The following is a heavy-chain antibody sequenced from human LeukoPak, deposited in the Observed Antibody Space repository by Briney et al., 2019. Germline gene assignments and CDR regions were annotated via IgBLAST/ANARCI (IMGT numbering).Heavy chain of an antibody. CDR1: GFTFSSYA. Sequence: GGSLRLSCAASGFTFSSYAMSWVRQAPGKGLEWVSAISGSGGSTYYADSVKGRFTISRDNSKNTLYLQMNSLRAEDTAVYYCARNGGYSSGWYSTHHYYFDYWGQGTLVTVSS. J-gene: IGHJ4*02. V-gene: IGHV3-23*01. D-gene: IGHD6-19*01. CDR3: ARNGGYSSGWYSTHHYYFDY. CDR2: ISGSGGST.